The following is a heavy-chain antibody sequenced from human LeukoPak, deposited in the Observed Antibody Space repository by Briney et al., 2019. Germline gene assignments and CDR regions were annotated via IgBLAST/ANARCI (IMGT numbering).Heavy chain of an antibody. CDR1: GFTFSSYG. CDR2: IWYDGSNK. J-gene: IGHJ6*03. V-gene: IGHV3-33*01. CDR3: ARDGRTVTTLLYYYYMDV. D-gene: IGHD4-11*01. Sequence: PGGSLRLSCAASGFTFSSYGMHWVRQAPGKGLEGVAVIWYDGSNKYYADSVKGRFTISRDNSQNTLYLQMNSLRAEDTAVYYCARDGRTVTTLLYYYYMDVWGKGTTVTVSS.